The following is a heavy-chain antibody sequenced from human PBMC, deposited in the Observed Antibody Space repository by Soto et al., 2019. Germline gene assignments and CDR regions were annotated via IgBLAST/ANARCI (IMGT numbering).Heavy chain of an antibody. CDR1: GGSFSGYY. Sequence: QVQLQQWGAGLLKPSETLSLTCAVYGGSFSGYYWSWIRQPPGKGLEWIGEINHSGSTNYNQSLKSRVTISVDTSKNQFSLKLSSVTAADTAVYYCASLRYCSGGSCYSRYYMDVWGKGTTVTVSS. CDR2: INHSGST. CDR3: ASLRYCSGGSCYSRYYMDV. V-gene: IGHV4-34*01. J-gene: IGHJ6*03. D-gene: IGHD2-15*01.